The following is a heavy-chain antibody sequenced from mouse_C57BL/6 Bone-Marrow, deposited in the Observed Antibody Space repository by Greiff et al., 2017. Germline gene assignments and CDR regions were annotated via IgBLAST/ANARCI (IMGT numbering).Heavy chain of an antibody. V-gene: IGHV1-72*01. CDR1: GYTFTSYW. J-gene: IGHJ1*03. CDR2: IDPYSGGT. Sequence: QVQLQQPGAELVKPGASVKLSCKASGYTFTSYWMHWVKQRPGRGLEWIGRIDPYSGGTKYNEKFKSKATLTVDKSSSTAYMQLSSLTSEDSAVYDCAREGRYFDVWGTGTTVTVSS. CDR3: AREGRYFDV.